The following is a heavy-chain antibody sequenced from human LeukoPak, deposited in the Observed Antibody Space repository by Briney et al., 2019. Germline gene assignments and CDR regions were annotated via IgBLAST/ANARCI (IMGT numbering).Heavy chain of an antibody. D-gene: IGHD5-12*01. V-gene: IGHV1-8*01. CDR3: ARGRGGLYSGYDSDDF. Sequence: ASVKVSCKASGYTFTNYDINWVRQATGQGLEWMGWMNPNSVNTGYAQKFQGRVTMTRNTSISTAYMELSSLRSEDTAVYYCARGRGGLYSGYDSDDFWGQGTLVTVSS. CDR2: MNPNSVNT. J-gene: IGHJ4*02. CDR1: GYTFTNYD.